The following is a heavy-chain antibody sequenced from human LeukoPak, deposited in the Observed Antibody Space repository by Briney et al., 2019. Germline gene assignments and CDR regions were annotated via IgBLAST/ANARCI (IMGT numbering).Heavy chain of an antibody. CDR1: GFTVSSNY. CDR2: IYSGGST. J-gene: IGHJ6*02. D-gene: IGHD6-19*01. Sequence: GGSLRLSCAASGFTVSSNYMSWVRQAPGKGLEWVSVIYSGGSTYYADSVKGRFTISRDNSKNTLYLQMNSLRAEDTAVYYCARDIGWFHPYYGMDVWGQGTTVTVSS. CDR3: ARDIGWFHPYYGMDV. V-gene: IGHV3-66*01.